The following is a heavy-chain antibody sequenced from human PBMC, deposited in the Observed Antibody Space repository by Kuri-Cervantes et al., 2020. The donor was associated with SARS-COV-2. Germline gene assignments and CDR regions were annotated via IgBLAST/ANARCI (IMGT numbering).Heavy chain of an antibody. J-gene: IGHJ6*03. CDR1: GGSFSGYY. Sequence: GSLRLSCAVYGGSFSGYYWSWIRQPPGKGLEWIGEINHSGSTNYTPSLKSRVTISVDTSKNQFSLKLSSVTAADTAVYYCARQTTVIYYYMDVWGKGTTVTVSS. CDR2: INHSGST. D-gene: IGHD4-11*01. CDR3: ARQTTVIYYYMDV. V-gene: IGHV4-34*01.